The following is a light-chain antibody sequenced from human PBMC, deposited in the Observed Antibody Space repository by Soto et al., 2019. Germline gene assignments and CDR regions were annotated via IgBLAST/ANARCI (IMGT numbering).Light chain of an antibody. CDR3: QQFKT. J-gene: IGKJ4*01. Sequence: EIVLTQSPGTLSLSPGERATLSCRASQSVSSSYLAWYQQKPGQAPRLLIYGASSRATGIPDRFSGSGSGTDFTLTISRLETEDFAVYYWQQFKTFGGGTKVEIK. CDR1: QSVSSSY. V-gene: IGKV3-20*01. CDR2: GAS.